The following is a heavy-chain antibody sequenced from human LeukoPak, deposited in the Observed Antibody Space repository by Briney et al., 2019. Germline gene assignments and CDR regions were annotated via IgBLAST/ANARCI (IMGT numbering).Heavy chain of an antibody. CDR2: INPNSGGT. Sequence: ASVKVSCKASGYTFTGYYMHWVRQAPGQGREWMGWINPNSGGTNYAQKFQSRVTMTRDTSISTAYMELSRLRSDDTAVYYCARGALLLWFGESNDYWGQGTLVTVSS. V-gene: IGHV1-2*02. CDR1: GYTFTGYY. D-gene: IGHD3-10*01. CDR3: ARGALLLWFGESNDY. J-gene: IGHJ4*02.